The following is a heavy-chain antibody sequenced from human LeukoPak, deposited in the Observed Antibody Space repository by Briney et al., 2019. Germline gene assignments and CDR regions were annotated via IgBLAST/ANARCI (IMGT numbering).Heavy chain of an antibody. CDR1: GGTFSSYA. Sequence: GASVKVSCKASGGTFSSYAISWVRQAPGQGLEWMGRIFPIFGTANYAQKFQGRVTITTDESTSTAYMELSSLRSEDTAVYYCARGRITMVRGSHYYYMDVWGKGTTVTVSS. CDR3: ARGRITMVRGSHYYYMDV. V-gene: IGHV1-69*05. J-gene: IGHJ6*03. D-gene: IGHD3-10*01. CDR2: IFPIFGTA.